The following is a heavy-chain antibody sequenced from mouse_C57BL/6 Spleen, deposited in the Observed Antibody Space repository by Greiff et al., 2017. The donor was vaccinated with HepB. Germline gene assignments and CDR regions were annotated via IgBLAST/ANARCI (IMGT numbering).Heavy chain of an antibody. Sequence: EVQGVESGGGLVQPGGSLKLSCAASGFTFSDYYMYWVRQTPEKRLEWVAYISNGGGSTYYPDTVKGRFTISRDNAKNTLYLQMSRLKSEDTAMYYCARDYGSHFDYWGQGTTLTVSS. J-gene: IGHJ2*01. CDR1: GFTFSDYY. V-gene: IGHV5-12*01. CDR2: ISNGGGST. D-gene: IGHD1-1*01. CDR3: ARDYGSHFDY.